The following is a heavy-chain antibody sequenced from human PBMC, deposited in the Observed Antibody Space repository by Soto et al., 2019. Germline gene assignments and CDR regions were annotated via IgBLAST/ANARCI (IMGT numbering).Heavy chain of an antibody. Sequence: SVTLSLTCSVICLSIASYYWSWIRQPPGKGLEWIGNIYYSGSTNYNPSLKSRVTISVDTSKNQFSLKLSSVTAADTAVYYCARTYGDCFDYWGQGTLVTVS. D-gene: IGHD4-17*01. J-gene: IGHJ4*02. CDR1: CLSIASYY. CDR3: ARTYGDCFDY. V-gene: IGHV4-59*07. CDR2: IYYSGST.